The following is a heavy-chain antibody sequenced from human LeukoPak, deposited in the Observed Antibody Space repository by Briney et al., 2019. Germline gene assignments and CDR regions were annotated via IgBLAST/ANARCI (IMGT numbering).Heavy chain of an antibody. CDR2: IRYDGSNK. Sequence: GGSLRLSCAASGFTFSSYGMHWVRQAPGKGLEWVAFIRYDGSNKYYADSVKGRFTISRDNSKNTLYLQMNSLRAEDTAVYYCAKIFFRSSTSCCPFDYWGQGTLVTVSS. CDR1: GFTFSSYG. CDR3: AKIFFRSSTSCCPFDY. J-gene: IGHJ4*02. D-gene: IGHD2-2*01. V-gene: IGHV3-30*02.